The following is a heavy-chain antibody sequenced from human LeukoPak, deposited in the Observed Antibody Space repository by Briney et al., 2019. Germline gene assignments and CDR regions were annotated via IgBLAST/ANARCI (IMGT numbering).Heavy chain of an antibody. V-gene: IGHV1-8*01. CDR3: ARVPAAKKGKQPNWFDP. CDR2: MNPNSGNT. Sequence: GASVKVSCKASGYTFTSYDINWVRQATGQGLEWMGWMNPNSGNTGYAQKFQGRVTMTRNTPISTAYMELSSLRSEDTAVYYCARVPAAKKGKQPNWFDPWGQGTLVTVSS. D-gene: IGHD2-2*01. CDR1: GYTFTSYD. J-gene: IGHJ5*02.